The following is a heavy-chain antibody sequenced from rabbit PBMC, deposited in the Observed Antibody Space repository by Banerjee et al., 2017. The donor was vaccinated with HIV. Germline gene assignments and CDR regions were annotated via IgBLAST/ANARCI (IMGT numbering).Heavy chain of an antibody. J-gene: IGHJ3*01. D-gene: IGHD6-1*01. CDR2: IYAGSSGNT. CDR3: ARDRHTYGYVDYAYTTGLDL. Sequence: QSLEESGGDLVKPGASLTLTCTASGFSFSSYYYMCWVRQAPGKGLEWIACIYAGSSGNTYYASWAKGRFTISKASSTTVTLQMTSLTAADTATYFCARDRHTYGYVDYAYTTGLDLWGQGTLVTVS. V-gene: IGHV1S40*01. CDR1: GFSFSSYYY.